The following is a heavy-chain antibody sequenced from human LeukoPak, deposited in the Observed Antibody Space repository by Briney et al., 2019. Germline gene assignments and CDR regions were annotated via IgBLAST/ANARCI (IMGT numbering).Heavy chain of an antibody. CDR2: ISSSGNT. CDR3: ARDRRWDYCFDY. D-gene: IGHD1-26*01. CDR1: RYSISSAYY. J-gene: IGHJ4*02. Sequence: SETLSITCAVSRYSISSAYYWGWIRQPPGKGLEWIGSISSSGNTYYNPSLKSRVTISVDASKNEFSLTLRSVTAADTAIYYCARDRRWDYCFDYCSQASLVTVYS. V-gene: IGHV4-38-2*02.